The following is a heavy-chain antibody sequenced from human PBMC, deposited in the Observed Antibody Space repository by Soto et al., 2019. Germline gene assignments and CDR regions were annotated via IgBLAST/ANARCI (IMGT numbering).Heavy chain of an antibody. D-gene: IGHD3-3*01. Sequence: EVQLVESGGGLVEPGGSLRLSCAASGFTFSSYSMNWVRQAPGKGLEWVSSISSSSSYIYYADSVKGRFTISRDNAKNSLYLQMNSLRAEDTAVYYCAREPLRYYDFWSGSRDNWFDPWGQGTLVTVSS. CDR3: AREPLRYYDFWSGSRDNWFDP. V-gene: IGHV3-21*01. CDR1: GFTFSSYS. CDR2: ISSSSSYI. J-gene: IGHJ5*02.